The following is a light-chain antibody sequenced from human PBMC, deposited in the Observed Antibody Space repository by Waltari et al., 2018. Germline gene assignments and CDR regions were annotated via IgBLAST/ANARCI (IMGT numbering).Light chain of an antibody. J-gene: IGLJ3*02. CDR2: RDN. V-gene: IGLV1-47*01. CDR3: ASWDFSLSVWV. CDR1: SSNIGSNY. Sequence: QSVLTQPPSASGTPGQKVTISCSGGSSNIGSNYVNWYQHFAGSAPKLLFYRDNQRHSRVPARFSVYKSGTSASLAISALRPEDEAAYYCASWDFSLSVWVFGGGSRLTVL.